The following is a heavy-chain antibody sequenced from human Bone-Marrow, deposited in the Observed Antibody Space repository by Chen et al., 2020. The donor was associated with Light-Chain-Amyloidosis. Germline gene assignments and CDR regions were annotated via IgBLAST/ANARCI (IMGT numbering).Heavy chain of an antibody. CDR2: INSDGSST. CDR3: AREVAGGRYYYYYYMDV. CDR1: GFTFSSYW. Sequence: EVQLVESGGGLVQPGGSLRLSCAASGFTFSSYWMHGVRQAPGKGLVWVSRINSDGSSTSYADSVKGRFTISRDNAKNTLYLQMNSLRAEDTAVYYCAREVAGGRYYYYYYMDVWGKGTTVTVSS. J-gene: IGHJ6*03. V-gene: IGHV3-74*01. D-gene: IGHD6-13*01.